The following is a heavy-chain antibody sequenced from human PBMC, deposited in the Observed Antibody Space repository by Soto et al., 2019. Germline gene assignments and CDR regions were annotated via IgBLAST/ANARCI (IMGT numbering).Heavy chain of an antibody. CDR1: GGSISSSKW. D-gene: IGHD6-6*01. J-gene: IGHJ2*01. Sequence: QMQLQESGPGLVKPSGTLSLTCGVSGGSISSSKWWTWVRQPPGKGPEWIGEIYHSGSTNYNPSPTSRVTISLANANSQFSLTLTAVTAADTAVYYCASQDCSSSTDASFLVNGYFELWGRGILVSVSS. V-gene: IGHV4-4*02. CDR3: ASQDCSSSTDASFLVNGYFEL. CDR2: IYHSGST.